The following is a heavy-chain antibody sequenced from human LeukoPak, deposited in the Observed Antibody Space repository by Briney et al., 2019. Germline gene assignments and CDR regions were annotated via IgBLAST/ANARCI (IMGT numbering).Heavy chain of an antibody. J-gene: IGHJ4*02. Sequence: PSETLSVTCTVSGGSISSYYWSWIRQPPGKGLEWIGYIYYSGDTSYNPSLKSRVTISVDTSKNHFSLKLTSVTAADTAVYYCARGVCSSGSCSHPGSFDYWGQGTLVTVSS. CDR3: ARGVCSSGSCSHPGSFDY. CDR2: IYYSGDT. CDR1: GGSISSYY. V-gene: IGHV4-59*01. D-gene: IGHD2-15*01.